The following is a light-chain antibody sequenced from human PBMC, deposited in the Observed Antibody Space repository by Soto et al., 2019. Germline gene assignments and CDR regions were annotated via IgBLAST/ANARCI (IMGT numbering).Light chain of an antibody. Sequence: DIQLTQSPSSLSVSLGDRVTLSCRANQSIGANLEWYQHKPGKAPKLLIYDASSMPTGVPARFSGSGSGPEFTLTINSLQSEDFEIYYCQHYNFCPLTFGGGTKVDIK. V-gene: IGKV1-5*01. CDR1: QSIGAN. CDR3: QHYNFCPLT. J-gene: IGKJ4*01. CDR2: DAS.